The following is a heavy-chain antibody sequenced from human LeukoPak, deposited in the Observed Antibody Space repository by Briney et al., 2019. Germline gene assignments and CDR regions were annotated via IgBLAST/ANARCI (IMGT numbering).Heavy chain of an antibody. CDR2: ISAYNGNT. CDR1: GYTFTNYG. Sequence: PGASVKVSCKASGYTFTNYGISWVRQAPGQGLEWMGWISAYNGNTNYAQKLQGRVTMTTDTSTSTAYMELRSLRSDDTAAYYCARADSSSWYFGNDYWGQGTLVTVSS. CDR3: ARADSSSWYFGNDY. J-gene: IGHJ4*02. D-gene: IGHD6-13*01. V-gene: IGHV1-18*01.